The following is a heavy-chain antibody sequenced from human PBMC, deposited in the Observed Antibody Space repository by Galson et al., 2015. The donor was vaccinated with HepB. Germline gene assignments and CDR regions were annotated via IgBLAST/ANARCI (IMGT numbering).Heavy chain of an antibody. J-gene: IGHJ5*01. CDR1: GGTLRNYV. Sequence: SVKVSCKASGGTLRNYVMSWIRQAPGQGLEWMGGIVPTFGSTHYSQRFEDRLTITADESTNTTYMELTRLTFDDTAVYYCAKDYGIEPNRPTLYNWFESWGQGTPVTVSS. CDR3: AKDYGIEPNRPTLYNWFES. CDR2: IVPTFGST. D-gene: IGHD3-9*01. V-gene: IGHV1-69*13.